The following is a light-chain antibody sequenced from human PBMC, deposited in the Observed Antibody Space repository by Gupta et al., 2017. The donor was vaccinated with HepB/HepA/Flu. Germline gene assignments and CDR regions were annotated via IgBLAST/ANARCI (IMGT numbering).Light chain of an antibody. CDR3: QQKYNSPHT. CDR1: QSISSH. Sequence: DIQMTQSPSSLSASVGDRVTITCRASQSISSHLNWYQQTPGKAPKVLIYDASTVQSGVPSRFSGSGSGTDFTLTISSRHPEDFASYYCQQKYNSPHTFGLGTKLDIK. CDR2: DAS. J-gene: IGKJ2*01. V-gene: IGKV1-39*01.